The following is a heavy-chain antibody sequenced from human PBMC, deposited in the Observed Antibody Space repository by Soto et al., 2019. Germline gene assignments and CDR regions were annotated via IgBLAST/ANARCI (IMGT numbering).Heavy chain of an antibody. Sequence: GASVKVSCKASGYTFTIYGSSWVRQAPGQGLEWMGWISAYNGNTNYAQKLQGRVTMTTDTSTSTAYMELRSLRSDDTAVYYCAIDDDYVWGSYRPPWGQGTLVTVSS. D-gene: IGHD3-16*02. V-gene: IGHV1-18*01. CDR3: AIDDDYVWGSYRPP. CDR2: ISAYNGNT. J-gene: IGHJ5*02. CDR1: GYTFTIYG.